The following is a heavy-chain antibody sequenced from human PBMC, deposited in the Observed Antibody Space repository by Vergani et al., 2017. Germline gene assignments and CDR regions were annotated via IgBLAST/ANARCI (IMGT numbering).Heavy chain of an antibody. CDR3: ARYHRDYNNYPGTFDS. CDR1: GFSFSDHY. Sequence: QVQLVESGGGLVKPGGSLRLSCAASGFSFSDHYMTWLRQAPGKGLEWVSYISNSGNTIEYADSVKGRFSISRDNAKSSLFLHMDSLRAEDTAVYYCARYHRDYNNYPGTFDSWGQGSMVTVSS. V-gene: IGHV3-11*01. CDR2: ISNSGNTI. D-gene: IGHD5-24*01. J-gene: IGHJ3*02.